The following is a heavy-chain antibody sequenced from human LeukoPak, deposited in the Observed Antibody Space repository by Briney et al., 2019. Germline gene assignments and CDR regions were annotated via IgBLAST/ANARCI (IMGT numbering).Heavy chain of an antibody. D-gene: IGHD6-13*01. CDR3: ARTEAAGRYLDF. V-gene: IGHV6-1*01. Sequence: SQTLSLTCAISGDSVSSNTAAWNWVRQSPSRGLEWLGRTYYRSNWSRDYAISVKSRITINPDTSKNQFSLQLSFVTPEDTAVYYCARTEAAGRYLDFWGQGALVTVSS. CDR1: GDSVSSNTAA. CDR2: TYYRSNWSR. J-gene: IGHJ4*02.